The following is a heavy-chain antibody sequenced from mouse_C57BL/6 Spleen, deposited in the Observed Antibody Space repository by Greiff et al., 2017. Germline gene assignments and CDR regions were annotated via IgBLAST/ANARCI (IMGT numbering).Heavy chain of an antibody. J-gene: IGHJ4*01. CDR3: ARRDYAYAKDY. D-gene: IGHD2-4*01. Sequence: EVQRVESEGGLVQPGSSMKLSCTASGFTFSDYYMAWVRQVPEKGLEWVANINYDGSSTYYLDSLKSRFIISRDNAKNILYLQMSSLKSEDTATYYCARRDYAYAKDYWSQGTSVTVTS. V-gene: IGHV5-16*01. CDR1: GFTFSDYY. CDR2: INYDGSST.